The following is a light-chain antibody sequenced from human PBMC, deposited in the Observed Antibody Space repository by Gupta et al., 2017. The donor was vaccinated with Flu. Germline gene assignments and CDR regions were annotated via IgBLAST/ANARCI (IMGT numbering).Light chain of an antibody. V-gene: IGKV1-33*01. CDR2: DAS. CDR3: QQCYENSYT. CDR1: QDINIY. Sequence: DIQMTQSPSSLSASVGDRVTITCQASQDINIYLNWYQQKPGKPPMLLIYDASTLETGVPSRFSGSGSGTDFSFTINSLQPEDIAVYYCQQCYENSYTFGQGTKLEVK. J-gene: IGKJ2*01.